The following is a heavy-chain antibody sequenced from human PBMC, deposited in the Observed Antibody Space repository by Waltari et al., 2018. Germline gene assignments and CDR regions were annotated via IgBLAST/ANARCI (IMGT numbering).Heavy chain of an antibody. Sequence: QVQLQESGPGLVKPSQTLSLTCTVSGGSISSGGYYWSWIRQHPGKGLEWIGYIYYSGGTYANPSRKRRVTLSVDTSKNQFSLKLSSVTAPDTAVYYCARGGGYSGYDYYFDYWGQGTLVTVSS. CDR2: IYYSGGT. V-gene: IGHV4-31*03. J-gene: IGHJ4*02. CDR3: ARGGGYSGYDYYFDY. D-gene: IGHD5-12*01. CDR1: GGSISSGGYY.